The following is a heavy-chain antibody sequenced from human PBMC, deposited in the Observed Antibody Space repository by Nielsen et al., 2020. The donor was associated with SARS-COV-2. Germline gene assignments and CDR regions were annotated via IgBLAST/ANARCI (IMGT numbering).Heavy chain of an antibody. CDR3: ARGATRRYGSGSYYLNYYYMDV. D-gene: IGHD3-10*01. J-gene: IGHJ6*03. CDR2: IYYSGSI. V-gene: IGHV4-31*02. Sequence: RQAPGKGLEWIGYIYYSGSIYYNPSLKSRVTISLDTSKKQFSLKLSSVTAADTAVYYCARGATRRYGSGSYYLNYYYMDVWGKGTTVTVSS.